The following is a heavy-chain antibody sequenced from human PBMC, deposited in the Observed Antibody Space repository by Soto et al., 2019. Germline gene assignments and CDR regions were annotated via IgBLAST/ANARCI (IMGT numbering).Heavy chain of an antibody. J-gene: IGHJ6*03. Sequence: ASVKVSCKASGYTFTSYDINWVRQATGQGLEWMGWMNPNSGNTGYAQKFQGRVTMTRNTSISTAYMELSSLRSEDTAVYYCARVCSSTSCYFGYYYYMDVWGKGTTVTVSS. CDR2: MNPNSGNT. CDR1: GYTFTSYD. CDR3: ARVCSSTSCYFGYYYYMDV. V-gene: IGHV1-8*01. D-gene: IGHD2-2*01.